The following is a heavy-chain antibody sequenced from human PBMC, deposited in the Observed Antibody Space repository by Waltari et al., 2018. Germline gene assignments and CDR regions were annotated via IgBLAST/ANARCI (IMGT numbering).Heavy chain of an antibody. D-gene: IGHD3-22*01. CDR3: ARGGYDSSGYPDAFDI. CDR2: IYYSGST. CDR1: GGSISSGGYY. V-gene: IGHV4-31*03. Sequence: QVQLQESGPGLVKPSQTLSLTCTVSGGSISSGGYYWSWIRQPPGKGLEWIGYIYYSGSTYYNPSLKSRVTISVDTSKNQFSLKLSSVTAADTAVYYCARGGYDSSGYPDAFDIWGQGTMVTVSS. J-gene: IGHJ3*02.